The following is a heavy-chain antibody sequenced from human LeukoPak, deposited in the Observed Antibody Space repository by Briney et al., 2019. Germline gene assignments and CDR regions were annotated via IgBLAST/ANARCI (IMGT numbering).Heavy chain of an antibody. CDR3: ARESRKNPLYSSFDY. J-gene: IGHJ4*02. CDR2: IYYSGST. V-gene: IGHV4-31*03. CDR1: GGSISSGGYY. D-gene: IGHD6-13*01. Sequence: SQTLSLTCTASGGSISSGGYYWSWIRQHPGEGLEWIGYIYYSGSTYYNPSLKSRVTISVDTSKNQFSLKLSSVTAADTAVYYCARESRKNPLYSSFDYWGQGTLVTVSS.